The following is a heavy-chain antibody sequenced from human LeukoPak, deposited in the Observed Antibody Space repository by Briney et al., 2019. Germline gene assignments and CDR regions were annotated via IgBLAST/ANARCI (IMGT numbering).Heavy chain of an antibody. V-gene: IGHV4-39*07. J-gene: IGHJ4*02. CDR1: GGSISSSSYY. D-gene: IGHD5-12*01. Sequence: SETLSLTCTVSGGSISSSSYYWGWIRQPPGKGLEWIGSIYYSGSTYYNPSLKSRVTISVDTSKNQFSLKLSSVTAADTAMYYCATEIVATNSFDHWGQGTLVTVSS. CDR3: ATEIVATNSFDH. CDR2: IYYSGST.